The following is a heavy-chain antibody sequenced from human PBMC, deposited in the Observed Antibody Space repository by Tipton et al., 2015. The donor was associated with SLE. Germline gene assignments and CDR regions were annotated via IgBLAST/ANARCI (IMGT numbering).Heavy chain of an antibody. CDR1: GGSISSGDYY. D-gene: IGHD3-22*01. CDR2: IYYSGST. Sequence: TLSLTCTVSGGSISSGDYYWSWIRQPPGKGLEWIGYIYYSGSTYYNPSLKSRVTISVDTSKNQFSLKLSSVTAADTAVYYCAREVRYYYDSSGFFDLWGRGTLVTVSS. V-gene: IGHV4-30-4*02. CDR3: AREVRYYYDSSGFFDL. J-gene: IGHJ2*01.